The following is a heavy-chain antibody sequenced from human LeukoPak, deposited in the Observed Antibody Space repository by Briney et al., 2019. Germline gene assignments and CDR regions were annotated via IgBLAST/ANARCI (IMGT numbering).Heavy chain of an antibody. CDR1: GYSISSGYY. V-gene: IGHV4-38-2*02. Sequence: SETLSLTCTVSGYSISSGYYWGWIREPPGKGLEWIGSIYHSGSTYYNPSLKSRVTISVDTSKNQFSLKLSSVTAADTAVYYCARDRWFGEVDAFDIWGQGTMVTVSS. J-gene: IGHJ3*02. CDR2: IYHSGST. CDR3: ARDRWFGEVDAFDI. D-gene: IGHD3-10*01.